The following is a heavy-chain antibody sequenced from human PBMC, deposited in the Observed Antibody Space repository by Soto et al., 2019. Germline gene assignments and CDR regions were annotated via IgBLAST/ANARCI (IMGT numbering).Heavy chain of an antibody. CDR3: ARYLVVSGPFDY. V-gene: IGHV1-18*01. CDR1: GYTFTSYG. Sequence: QVQLVQSGAEVKKPGASVKVSCKASGYTFTSYGISWVRQAPGQGLEWMGWISGYNGNTHDAQKLQGRVTMTTDSSTSTAYMELRSLRSGDTAVYYCARYLVVSGPFDYWGQGTLVTVSS. CDR2: ISGYNGNT. D-gene: IGHD2-2*01. J-gene: IGHJ4*02.